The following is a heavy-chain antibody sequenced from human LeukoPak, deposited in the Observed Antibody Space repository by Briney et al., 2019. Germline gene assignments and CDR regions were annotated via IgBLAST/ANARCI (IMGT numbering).Heavy chain of an antibody. J-gene: IGHJ4*02. D-gene: IGHD6-19*01. V-gene: IGHV3-23*01. CDR3: AKDRLGIAVAGTDPHFDY. Sequence: PGGSLRLSCAASGFTFSSYDMSWVRQAPGKGLEWVSVISGSGGSTYYADSVKGRFTISRDNSKNTLYLQMNSLRAEDTAVYYCAKDRLGIAVAGTDPHFDYWGQGTLVTVSS. CDR1: GFTFSSYD. CDR2: ISGSGGST.